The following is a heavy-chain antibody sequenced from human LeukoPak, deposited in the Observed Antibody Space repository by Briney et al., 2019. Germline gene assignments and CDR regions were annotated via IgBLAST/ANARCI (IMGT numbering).Heavy chain of an antibody. CDR1: GYSFTDYY. CDR3: ARADRLHGGPYLIGP. CDR2: NNPNSGGT. V-gene: IGHV1-2*02. D-gene: IGHD2-21*01. Sequence: GASVKVSCKAPGYSFTDYYMHWVRQAPGQGLEWMGWNNPNSGGTNSAQKFQGRVTMTRDTSITTVYMEVSWLTSDDTAIYYCARADRLHGGPYLIGPWGQGTLVTVSS. J-gene: IGHJ5*02.